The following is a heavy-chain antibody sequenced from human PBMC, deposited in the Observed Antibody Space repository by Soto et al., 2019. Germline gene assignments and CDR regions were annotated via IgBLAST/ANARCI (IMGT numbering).Heavy chain of an antibody. Sequence: QVQLQESGPGLVKPSGTLSLTCAVSGGSISSSNWWSWVRQPPGKGLEWIGEIYHSGSTNYNPSLKSRVTISVDQSKNQFSRKLSSVTAADTAVYYCATDRVDTAMVTTSVYWGQGTLVTVSS. D-gene: IGHD5-18*01. V-gene: IGHV4-4*02. CDR3: ATDRVDTAMVTTSVY. CDR1: GGSISSSNW. J-gene: IGHJ4*02. CDR2: IYHSGST.